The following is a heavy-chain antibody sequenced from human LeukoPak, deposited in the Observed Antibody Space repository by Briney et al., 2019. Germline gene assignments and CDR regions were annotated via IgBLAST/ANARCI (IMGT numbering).Heavy chain of an antibody. Sequence: PGGSLRLSCAASGFIFSDYHMSWLRQAPGKGLEWLSYISPGGGMTYFADSVKGRFTISRDNARNSLSLQMNSPTAEDTAVYYCAGGRDIAVAGPGGYFDYWGQGTLVTVSS. D-gene: IGHD6-19*01. V-gene: IGHV3-11*01. CDR2: ISPGGGMT. CDR1: GFIFSDYH. CDR3: AGGRDIAVAGPGGYFDY. J-gene: IGHJ4*02.